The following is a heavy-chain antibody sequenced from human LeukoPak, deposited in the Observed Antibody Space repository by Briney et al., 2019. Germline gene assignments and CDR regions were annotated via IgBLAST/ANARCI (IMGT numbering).Heavy chain of an antibody. CDR1: GGSISSYY. V-gene: IGHV4-59*01. Sequence: SEALSLTCTVSGGSISSYYWSWIRQPPGKGLEWIGYIYYSGSTNYNPSLNSRVTISVDTSKNQFSLKLRSVTAADTAVYFCARDLRYDSSGWAFDYWGQGTLVTVSS. D-gene: IGHD3-22*01. J-gene: IGHJ4*02. CDR2: IYYSGST. CDR3: ARDLRYDSSGWAFDY.